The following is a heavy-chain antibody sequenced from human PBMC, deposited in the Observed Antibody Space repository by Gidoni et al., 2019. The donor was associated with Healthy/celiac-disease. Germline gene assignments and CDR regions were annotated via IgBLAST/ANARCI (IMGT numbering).Heavy chain of an antibody. CDR3: ASYVPMAVTSCFDY. CDR2: IDYSGST. D-gene: IGHD4-4*01. J-gene: IGHJ4*02. V-gene: IGHV4-39*07. Sequence: QLQLQESGQGLVKPSETQSLNCTVSGGSISSSSSYWGWIRQPPGKGLEWIGSIDYSGSTYYNPSLKSRVPISVDTSKIQFSLTLSSVTAADTAVYYCASYVPMAVTSCFDYWGQGTLVTVSS. CDR1: GGSISSSSSY.